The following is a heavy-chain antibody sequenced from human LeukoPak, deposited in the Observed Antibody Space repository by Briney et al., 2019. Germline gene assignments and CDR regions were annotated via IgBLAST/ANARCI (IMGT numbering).Heavy chain of an antibody. CDR1: GFTLSSYA. CDR2: ISGGGGVT. J-gene: IGHJ6*02. CDR3: AKDVVALLWFDNYGMDV. V-gene: IGHV3-23*01. Sequence: GGSLRLSCAASGFTLSSYAMSWVRQAPGKGLEWVSAISGGGGVTYYAESVAGRFTISRDNSRNTLYLQMNSLRAEDTAVYYCAKDVVALLWFDNYGMDVWGQGTTVTVSS. D-gene: IGHD3-10*01.